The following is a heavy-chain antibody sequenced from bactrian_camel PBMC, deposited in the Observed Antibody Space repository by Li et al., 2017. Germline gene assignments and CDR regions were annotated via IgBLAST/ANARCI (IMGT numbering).Heavy chain of an antibody. V-gene: IGHV3S63*01. Sequence: GGGLAQAGGSLRLSCTASGSPFDDYAMAWFRQAPGKEREGVSCISRSGLSKHYADSVKGRFTFAQDNAENANAVSLEMNSLKPEDTATYFCNVGLCGTWPPGQDNYWGHGTQVTVS. D-gene: IGHD2*01. CDR1: GSPFDDYA. CDR3: NVGLCGTWPPGQDNY. CDR2: ISRSGLSK. J-gene: IGHJ4*01.